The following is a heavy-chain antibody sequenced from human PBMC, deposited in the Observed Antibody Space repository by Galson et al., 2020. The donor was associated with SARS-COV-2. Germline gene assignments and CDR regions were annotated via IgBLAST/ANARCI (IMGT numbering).Heavy chain of an antibody. V-gene: IGHV3-21*01. CDR1: GFTFSSYS. Sequence: NSGGSLRLFCAASGFTFSSYSMNWVRQAPGKGLEWVSSISSSSSYIYYADSVKGRFTISRDNAKNSLYLQMNSLRAEDTAVYYCARLGTRAYYFDYWGQGTLVTVSS. D-gene: IGHD7-27*01. J-gene: IGHJ4*02. CDR2: ISSSSSYI. CDR3: ARLGTRAYYFDY.